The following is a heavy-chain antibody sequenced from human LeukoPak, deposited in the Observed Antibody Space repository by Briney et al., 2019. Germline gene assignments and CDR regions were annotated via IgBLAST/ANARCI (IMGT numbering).Heavy chain of an antibody. Sequence: GGSLRLSCAASGFTFSSCAMSWVRRAPGKGLEWVSGISGSGGSTYYADSVKGRFTISRDYSKNTLYLQMNSLRAEDTAVYYCAKAARYYYDSSGQWGFDYWGQGTPVTVSS. V-gene: IGHV3-23*01. CDR1: GFTFSSCA. D-gene: IGHD3-22*01. J-gene: IGHJ4*02. CDR2: ISGSGGST. CDR3: AKAARYYYDSSGQWGFDY.